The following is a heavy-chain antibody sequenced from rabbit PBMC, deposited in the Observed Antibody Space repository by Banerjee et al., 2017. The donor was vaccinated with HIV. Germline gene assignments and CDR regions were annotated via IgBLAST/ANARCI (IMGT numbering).Heavy chain of an antibody. Sequence: QEQLVASGGGLAKPEGSLKLSCTASGFSFSNKAVMCWVRQAPGKGLEWIACINAVTGKAVYASWAKGRFTFSKTSSTTVTLQMTSLTAADTATYFCARDSGSSFSSYGMDLRGPGTLVTVS. J-gene: IGHJ6*01. CDR3: ARDSGSSFSSYGMDL. CDR2: INAVTGKA. V-gene: IGHV1S45*01. CDR1: GFSFSNKAV. D-gene: IGHD8-1*01.